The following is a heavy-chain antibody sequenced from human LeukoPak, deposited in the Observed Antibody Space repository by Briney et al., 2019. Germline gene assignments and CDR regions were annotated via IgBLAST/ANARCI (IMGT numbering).Heavy chain of an antibody. V-gene: IGHV1-18*01. CDR1: GYTFTSYG. J-gene: IGHJ4*02. Sequence: ASVKVSCKASGYTFTSYGVSWVRQAPGRGLEWMGWISAYNGNTNYAQKLQGRVTMTTDTSTSTAYMELRSLRSDDTAVYYCARDHYYDSSTPGGYWGQGTLVTVSS. CDR2: ISAYNGNT. CDR3: ARDHYYDSSTPGGY. D-gene: IGHD3-22*01.